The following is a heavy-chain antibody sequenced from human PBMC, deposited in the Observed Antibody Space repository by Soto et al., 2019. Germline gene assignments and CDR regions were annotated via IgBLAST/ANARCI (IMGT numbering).Heavy chain of an antibody. D-gene: IGHD1-26*01. J-gene: IGHJ6*02. V-gene: IGHV4-34*01. Sequence: SETLSLTCAVYGGSFSGYYWSWIRQPPGKGLEWIGEINHSGSTNYNPSLKSRVTISVDTSKNQFSLKLSSVTAADTAVYYCARASPTGSSVHYYYYGMDVWGQGTKGTVSS. CDR2: INHSGST. CDR1: GGSFSGYY. CDR3: ARASPTGSSVHYYYYGMDV.